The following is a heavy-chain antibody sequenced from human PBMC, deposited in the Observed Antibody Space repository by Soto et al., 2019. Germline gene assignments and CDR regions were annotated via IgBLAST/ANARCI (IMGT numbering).Heavy chain of an antibody. V-gene: IGHV3-30-3*01. D-gene: IGHD5-12*01. CDR3: AREPPHFTRYGGYGSFDY. Sequence: QVQLVESGGGVVQPGRSLRLSCAASGFTFSSYAMHWIRQAPGKGLEWVAVISYDGSNKYYADSVKGRFTISRDNSKNTLYLQMNSLRAEDTAVYYCAREPPHFTRYGGYGSFDYWGQGTLVTVSS. CDR2: ISYDGSNK. CDR1: GFTFSSYA. J-gene: IGHJ4*02.